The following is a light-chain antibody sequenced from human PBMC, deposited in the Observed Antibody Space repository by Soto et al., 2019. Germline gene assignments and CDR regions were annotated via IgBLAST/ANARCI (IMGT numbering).Light chain of an antibody. Sequence: QSALTQPASMSVSLGQSITISCTGTNSDIGGYAYVSWYQHHPGKVPKLMIYDGNKRPSGVSDRFSGSKSGNTASLTISGLQAEEEADYSCRSYTSRTSLFGGGTKLTVL. J-gene: IGLJ2*01. CDR2: DGN. V-gene: IGLV2-14*03. CDR1: NSDIGGYAY. CDR3: RSYTSRTSL.